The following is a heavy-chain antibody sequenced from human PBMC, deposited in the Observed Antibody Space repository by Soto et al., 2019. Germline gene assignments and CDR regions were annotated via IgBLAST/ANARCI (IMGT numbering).Heavy chain of an antibody. Sequence: QAQLQESGPGLVKPSQTLSLTCTVSGGSISSGGYYWNWIRQPPGKGLEWIGHIFNIGNTYYNPPLKSRVSISVDTSKNQFSLKVNSMTAADTAVYYCARQTTFYTASQWGQGTLVTVSS. V-gene: IGHV4-31*02. J-gene: IGHJ4*02. CDR2: IFNIGNT. CDR1: GGSISSGGYY. D-gene: IGHD2-21*02. CDR3: ARQTTFYTASQ.